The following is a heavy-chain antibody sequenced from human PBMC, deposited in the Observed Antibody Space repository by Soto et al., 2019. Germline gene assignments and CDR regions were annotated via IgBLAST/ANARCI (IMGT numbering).Heavy chain of an antibody. CDR1: GGSISKTNW. Sequence: QVQLQESCPGLVKPSETLSLTCVVSGGSISKTNWCSWVRQPPGKGLEWIGEIYHSGTTHYSPSLQSRVTISVDMSKTHFSLRLSSVTAADTAIYYCAFPATADFDYWGRGTLVTVSS. CDR3: AFPATADFDY. V-gene: IGHV4-4*02. J-gene: IGHJ4*02. D-gene: IGHD6-13*01. CDR2: IYHSGTT.